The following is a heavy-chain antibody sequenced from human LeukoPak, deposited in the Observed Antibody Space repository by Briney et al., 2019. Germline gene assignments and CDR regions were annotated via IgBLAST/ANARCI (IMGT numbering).Heavy chain of an antibody. CDR1: GYTFTGYY. CDR3: ASGTPGWDGDLDIGMDI. CDR2: INPDSGVT. V-gene: IGHV1-2*06. Sequence: ASVKVSCKASGYTFTGYYIHWVRQAPGQGLEWLGRINPDSGVTKYSQKFQDRVTMARDTSIRTVYMELSRLRSDDTAVYYCASGTPGWDGDLDIGMDIWGKGTTVTASS. D-gene: IGHD4-17*01. J-gene: IGHJ6*04.